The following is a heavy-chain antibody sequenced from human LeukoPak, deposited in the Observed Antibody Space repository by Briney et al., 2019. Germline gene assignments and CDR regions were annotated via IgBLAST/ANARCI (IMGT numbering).Heavy chain of an antibody. V-gene: IGHV3-23*01. CDR3: AKRKRLWFGESHFDY. CDR1: GFKFSNYW. CDR2: ISGSGGST. D-gene: IGHD3-10*01. J-gene: IGHJ4*02. Sequence: GGSLRLSCAASGFKFSNYWMHWVRQAPGKGLEWVSAISGSGGSTYYADSVKGRFTISRDNSKNTLYLQMNSLRAEDTAVYYCAKRKRLWFGESHFDYWGQGTLVTVSS.